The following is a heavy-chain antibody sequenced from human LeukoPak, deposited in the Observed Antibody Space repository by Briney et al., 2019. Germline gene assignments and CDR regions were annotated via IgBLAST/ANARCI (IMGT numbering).Heavy chain of an antibody. CDR2: INHSGST. CDR3: ARKRGSFDY. CDR1: GGSISSSSYY. J-gene: IGHJ4*02. Sequence: PSETLSLTCTVSGGSISSSSYYWGWIRQPPGKGLEWIGEINHSGSTNYNPSLKSRVTISVDTSKNQFSLKLSSVTAADTAVYYCARKRGSFDYWGQGTLVTVSS. V-gene: IGHV4-39*07.